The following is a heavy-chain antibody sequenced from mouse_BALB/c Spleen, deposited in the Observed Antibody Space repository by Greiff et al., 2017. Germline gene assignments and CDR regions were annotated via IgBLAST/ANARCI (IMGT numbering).Heavy chain of an antibody. CDR2: IDPENGDT. D-gene: IGHD1-1*01. J-gene: IGHJ3*01. V-gene: IGHV14-4*02. CDR3: KLTTVVATESWFAY. CDR1: GFNIKDYY. Sequence: EVKLVESGAELVRSGASVKLSCTASGFNIKDYYMHWVKQRPEQGLEWIGWIDPENGDTEYAPKFQGKATMTADTSSNTAYLQLSSLTSEDTAVYYCKLTTVVATESWFAYWGQGTLVTVSA.